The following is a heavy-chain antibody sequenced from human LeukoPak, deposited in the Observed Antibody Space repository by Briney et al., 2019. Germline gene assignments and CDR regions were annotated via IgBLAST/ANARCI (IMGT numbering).Heavy chain of an antibody. CDR3: ALMVRGVNFDY. V-gene: IGHV4-39*07. J-gene: IGHJ4*02. CDR1: GGSISSSSYY. Sequence: PSETLSLTCTVSGGSISSSSYYWGWIRQPPGKGLEWIGSIFYRGSTYYNPALMSRVTISVDTSKNLFSLKLRSVGATDTAVYYCALMVRGVNFDYWGQGTLVTVSS. CDR2: IFYRGST. D-gene: IGHD3-10*01.